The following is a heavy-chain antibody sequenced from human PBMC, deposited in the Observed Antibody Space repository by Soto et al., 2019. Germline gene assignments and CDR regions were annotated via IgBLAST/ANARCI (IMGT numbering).Heavy chain of an antibody. Sequence: GGSLRLSCAASGFTFSSYAMHWVRPAPGKGLEWVAVISYDGSNKYYADSVKGRFTISRDNSKNTLYLQMNSLRAEDTAVYYCASTPGYSGYDDFDYWGQGTLVTVSS. CDR1: GFTFSSYA. V-gene: IGHV3-30-3*01. J-gene: IGHJ4*02. CDR2: ISYDGSNK. D-gene: IGHD5-12*01. CDR3: ASTPGYSGYDDFDY.